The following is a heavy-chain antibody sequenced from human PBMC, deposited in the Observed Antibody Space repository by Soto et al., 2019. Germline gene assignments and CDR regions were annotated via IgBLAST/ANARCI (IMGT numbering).Heavy chain of an antibody. Sequence: QVQLQQWGAGLLKPSETLSLTCAVYGGSSSGYYWSWIRQPPGKGLEWIGEINQSGSTNYNPSLKSRVTISVDTSKNQFSLKLSSVTAADTAVYYCARTYSSSWSPFDYWGQGTLVTVSS. V-gene: IGHV4-34*01. CDR1: GGSSSGYY. CDR2: INQSGST. CDR3: ARTYSSSWSPFDY. D-gene: IGHD6-13*01. J-gene: IGHJ4*02.